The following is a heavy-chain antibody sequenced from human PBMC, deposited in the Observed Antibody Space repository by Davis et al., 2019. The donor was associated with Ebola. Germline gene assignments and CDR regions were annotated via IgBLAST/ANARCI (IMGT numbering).Heavy chain of an antibody. J-gene: IGHJ4*02. CDR1: GFTFSNAW. Sequence: GESLKISCAASGFTFSNAWMSWVRQAPGKGLEWVGRIRSKANSYATAYAASVKGRFTISRDDSKNTAYLQMNSLKTEDTAVYYCTSTYDDFDYWGQGTLVTVSS. D-gene: IGHD1-1*01. V-gene: IGHV3-73*01. CDR3: TSTYDDFDY. CDR2: IRSKANSYAT.